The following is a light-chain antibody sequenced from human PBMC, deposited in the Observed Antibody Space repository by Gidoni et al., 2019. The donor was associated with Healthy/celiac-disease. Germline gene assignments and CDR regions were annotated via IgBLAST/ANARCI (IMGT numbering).Light chain of an antibody. CDR1: QSVSSSY. Sequence: IVLTQSPRTLSLPPVERATLSCRASQSVSSSYLAWYQQKPGQAPRLLIYGASSRATGIPHRFSGSGSGTDFTLTISRLEPEDFAVYYCQQYGSSPPLYTFGQGTKLEIK. CDR2: GAS. V-gene: IGKV3-20*01. J-gene: IGKJ2*01. CDR3: QQYGSSPPLYT.